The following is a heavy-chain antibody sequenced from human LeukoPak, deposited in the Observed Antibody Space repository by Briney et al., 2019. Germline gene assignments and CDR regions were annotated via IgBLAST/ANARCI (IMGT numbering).Heavy chain of an antibody. V-gene: IGHV3-30-3*01. Sequence: GGSLRLSCAASGFTFSAYPLHWVRQAPGKGLEWVAVISYDGSNKYGDSVKGRFTVSRDNSKNTLYLQMNSLRAEDTAVYYCAKDLVGSSWSHGFDYWGQGTLVTVSS. CDR2: ISYDGSNK. CDR1: GFTFSAYP. CDR3: AKDLVGSSWSHGFDY. J-gene: IGHJ4*02. D-gene: IGHD6-13*01.